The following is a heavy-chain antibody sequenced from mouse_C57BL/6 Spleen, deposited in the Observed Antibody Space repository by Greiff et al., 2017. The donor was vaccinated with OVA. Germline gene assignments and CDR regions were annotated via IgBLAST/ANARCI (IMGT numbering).Heavy chain of an antibody. Sequence: QVQLKEPGAELVRPGSSVKLSCKASASTFPSSWLHGVKRRPIQGLDGIGNIDPSDSETHYNQKFKDKATLTVDKSSSTAYMQLSSLTSEDSAVYYCARGNGIPFAYWGQGTLVTVSA. CDR1: ASTFPSSW. CDR3: ARGNGIPFAY. J-gene: IGHJ3*01. CDR2: IDPSDSET. D-gene: IGHD2-1*01. V-gene: IGHV1-52*01.